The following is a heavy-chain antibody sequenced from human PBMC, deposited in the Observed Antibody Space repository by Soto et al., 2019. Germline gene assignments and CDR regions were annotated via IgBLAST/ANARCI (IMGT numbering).Heavy chain of an antibody. CDR3: ARDDLSMAAPCSGY. CDR2: ISPYSGNT. Sequence: QIQLVQSGAEVMKPGASVKVSCKASGYTFTSYGINWVRPAPGQGLEWMGWISPYSGNTIYAQKVQGRVTMTTDTFTSTAYMELRSLRSDDTAVYYCARDDLSMAAPCSGYWGQGTLVTVSS. D-gene: IGHD6-6*01. CDR1: GYTFTSYG. V-gene: IGHV1-18*01. J-gene: IGHJ4*02.